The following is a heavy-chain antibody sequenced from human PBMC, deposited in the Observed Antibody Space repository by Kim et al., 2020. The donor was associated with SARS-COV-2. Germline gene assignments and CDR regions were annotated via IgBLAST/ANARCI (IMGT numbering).Heavy chain of an antibody. CDR3: ARELWFGESSGGEAVEI. D-gene: IGHD3-10*01. V-gene: IGHV3-33*01. J-gene: IGHJ3*02. Sequence: GGSLRLSCAASGFTFSSYGMHWVRQAPGKGLEWVAVIWYDGSNKYYADSVKGRFTISRDNSKNTLYLQMNSLRAEDTAVYYCARELWFGESSGGEAVEIWGQGTLVTVSS. CDR1: GFTFSSYG. CDR2: IWYDGSNK.